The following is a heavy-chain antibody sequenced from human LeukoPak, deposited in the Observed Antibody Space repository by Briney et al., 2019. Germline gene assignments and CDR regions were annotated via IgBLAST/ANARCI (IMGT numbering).Heavy chain of an antibody. CDR1: GGSISSYY. D-gene: IGHD2-21*02. CDR3: ARSTKVVTASYYYYMDV. V-gene: IGHV4-4*07. CDR2: IYTSGST. J-gene: IGHJ6*03. Sequence: SETLSLTCTVSGGSISSYYWSWIRQPAGKGLEWIGRIYTSGSTNYNPSLKSRVTISVDTSKNQFSLKLSSVTAADTAVYYCARSTKVVTASYYYYMDVWGKGTTVTISS.